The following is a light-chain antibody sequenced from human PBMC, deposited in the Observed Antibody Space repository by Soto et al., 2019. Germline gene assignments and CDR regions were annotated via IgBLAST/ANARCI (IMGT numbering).Light chain of an antibody. J-gene: IGLJ3*02. V-gene: IGLV2-23*01. CDR3: CSYAGFSTLV. CDR1: SSDVGTYDL. CDR2: EGT. Sequence: QSALTQPASVSGSPGQSVTISCTGSSSDVGTYDLVSWYQHHPGKAPKILIYEGTKRPSGVSNRFSGSKSGNTASLTISGLQAEDEADYFCCSYAGFSTLVFGGGTKLTVL.